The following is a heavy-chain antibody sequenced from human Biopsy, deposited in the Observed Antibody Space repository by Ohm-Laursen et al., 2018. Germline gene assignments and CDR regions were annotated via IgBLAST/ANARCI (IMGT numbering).Heavy chain of an antibody. Sequence: VTLSCKASDYTFYSYGITSGRRAPGQGLEWMGWITTDEKNSAPKFQSRVSMATDKTTSTAYMELRGLKSDDTAVYYCARVTLPLYMDYWGQGTRVSVS. D-gene: IGHD1-26*01. CDR1: DYTFYSYG. J-gene: IGHJ4*02. CDR2: ITTDEK. V-gene: IGHV1-18*04. CDR3: ARVTLPLYMDY.